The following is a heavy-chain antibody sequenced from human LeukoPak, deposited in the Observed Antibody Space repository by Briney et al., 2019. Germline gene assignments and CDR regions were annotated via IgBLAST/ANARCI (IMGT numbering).Heavy chain of an antibody. CDR2: IFYSGNT. D-gene: IGHD7-27*01. J-gene: IGHJ2*01. Sequence: SQTLSLTCTVSGGSISSGDSHWSWIRQPPGKGLEWIGYIFYSGNTYYNPSLKSRLTISLDMSKNQSSLKLSSVTAADTAVYYCARAPGVAEVGRLDLWGRGTLVTVSS. V-gene: IGHV4-30-4*01. CDR1: GGSISSGDSH. CDR3: ARAPGVAEVGRLDL.